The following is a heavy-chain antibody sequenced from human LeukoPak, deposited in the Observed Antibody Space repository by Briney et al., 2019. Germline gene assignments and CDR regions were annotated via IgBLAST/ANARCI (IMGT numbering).Heavy chain of an antibody. D-gene: IGHD6-13*01. CDR3: ARSSIIAAAGPYYFDY. Sequence: ASVKVSCKASGYTFTGHYMHWVRQAPGQGLEWMGWINPKNAGTNFAQRFQGRVTMTRDTSISTVYMELSRLRSEDTAVYYCARSSIIAAAGPYYFDYWGQGTLVTVSS. J-gene: IGHJ4*02. CDR2: INPKNAGT. CDR1: GYTFTGHY. V-gene: IGHV1-2*02.